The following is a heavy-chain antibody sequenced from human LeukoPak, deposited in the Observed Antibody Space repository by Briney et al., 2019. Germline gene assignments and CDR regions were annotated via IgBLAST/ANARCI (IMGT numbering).Heavy chain of an antibody. J-gene: IGHJ3*02. D-gene: IGHD6-19*01. CDR1: GGSISSYY. CDR3: ARFDSSGWYGANAFDI. CDR2: IYYSGST. V-gene: IGHV4-59*01. Sequence: SETLSLTCTVSGGSISSYYWSWIRQPPGKGLEWIGYIYYSGSTNYNPSPKSRVTISVDTSKNQFSLKLSSVTAADTAVYYCARFDSSGWYGANAFDIWGQGTMVTVSS.